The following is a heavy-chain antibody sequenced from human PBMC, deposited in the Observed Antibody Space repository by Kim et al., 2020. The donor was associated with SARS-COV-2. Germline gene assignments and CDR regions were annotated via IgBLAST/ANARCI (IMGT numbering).Heavy chain of an antibody. V-gene: IGHV3-7*01. D-gene: IGHD5-12*01. Sequence: YVDSVKGRFTISRENAKNSPFLQMSSMRAEDTAVYYCAREGAARGSPYDCWGQGSLVTVSS. CDR3: AREGAARGSPYDC. J-gene: IGHJ4*02.